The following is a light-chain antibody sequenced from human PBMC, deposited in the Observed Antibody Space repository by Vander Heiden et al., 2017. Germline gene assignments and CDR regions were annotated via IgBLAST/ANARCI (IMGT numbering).Light chain of an antibody. J-gene: IGKJ4*01. CDR2: AAS. CDR3: QQLNSSPFT. CDR1: QGISSF. V-gene: IGKV1-9*01. Sequence: IQLPQSPSSLSASVGDRVTITCRASQGISSFLAWYQQKPGKAPRLLIYAASTLQSGVPSRFSGSGSGTDFTLTISSLQPEDFASYYCQQLNSSPFTFGGGTKVEIK.